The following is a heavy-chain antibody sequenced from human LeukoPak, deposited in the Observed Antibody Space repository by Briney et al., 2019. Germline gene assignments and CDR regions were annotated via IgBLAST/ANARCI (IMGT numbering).Heavy chain of an antibody. CDR3: ARDGPVGWKFPRDDAFDI. D-gene: IGHD6-19*01. J-gene: IGHJ3*02. CDR1: GFTFSSYS. Sequence: KSGGSLRLSCAASGFTFSSYSMTWVRQAPGKGLEWVSSISSSSSYIYYADSVKGRFTISRDNAKNSLYLQMNSLRAEDTAVYYCARDGPVGWKFPRDDAFDIWGQGTMVTVSS. CDR2: ISSSSSYI. V-gene: IGHV3-21*01.